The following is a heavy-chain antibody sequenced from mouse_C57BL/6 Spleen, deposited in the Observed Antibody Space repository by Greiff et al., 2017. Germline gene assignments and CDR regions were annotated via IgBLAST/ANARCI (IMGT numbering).Heavy chain of an antibody. J-gene: IGHJ1*03. CDR2: ISYDGSN. D-gene: IGHD1-1*01. V-gene: IGHV3-6*01. Sequence: EVKVEESGPGLVKPSQSLSLTCSVTGYSITSGYYWNWIRQFPGNKLEWMGYISYDGSNNYNPSLKNRISITRDTSKNQFFLKLNSVTTEDTATYYCARDDYYGSSHWYFDVWGTGTTVTVSS. CDR3: ARDDYYGSSHWYFDV. CDR1: GYSITSGYY.